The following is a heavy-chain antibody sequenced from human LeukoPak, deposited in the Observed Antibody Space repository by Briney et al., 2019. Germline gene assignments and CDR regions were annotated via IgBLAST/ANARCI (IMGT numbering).Heavy chain of an antibody. CDR1: GGSISSYY. Sequence: SETLSLTCTVSGGSISSYYWNWIRQPRGKGLEWIGYIYYSGSTNYNPSLKSRVTISVDTSKNQFSLKLSSVTAADTAVYYCARGRWSRGWFDYWGQGTLVTVSS. CDR3: ARGRWSRGWFDY. CDR2: IYYSGST. V-gene: IGHV4-59*01. J-gene: IGHJ4*02. D-gene: IGHD6-19*01.